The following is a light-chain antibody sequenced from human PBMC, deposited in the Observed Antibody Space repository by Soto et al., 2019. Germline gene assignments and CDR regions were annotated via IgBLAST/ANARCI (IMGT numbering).Light chain of an antibody. Sequence: DVQMTQSPSTLSASVGDRVTITCRASQSINSWVAWFQQKPGKAPKVLIYDASTLESGVPSRFSGNGSGTEFTLTIDSLQPDDVATYYCQRYNAFSQTFGQGNKV. J-gene: IGKJ1*01. CDR3: QRYNAFSQT. V-gene: IGKV1-5*01. CDR2: DAS. CDR1: QSINSW.